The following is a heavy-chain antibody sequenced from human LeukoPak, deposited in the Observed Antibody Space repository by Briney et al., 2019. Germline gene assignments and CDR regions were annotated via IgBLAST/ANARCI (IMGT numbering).Heavy chain of an antibody. CDR3: ARDVEVVGVTNWFDP. CDR1: GGTFSSYT. CDR2: IIPILGIA. D-gene: IGHD2-15*01. J-gene: IGHJ5*02. V-gene: IGHV1-69*04. Sequence: ASVKVSCKASGGTFSSYTISWVRQAPGQGLEWMGRIIPILGIANYAQKFQGRVTITADKSTSTAYMELSSLRSEDTAVYYCARDVEVVGVTNWFDPWGQGTLVTVSS.